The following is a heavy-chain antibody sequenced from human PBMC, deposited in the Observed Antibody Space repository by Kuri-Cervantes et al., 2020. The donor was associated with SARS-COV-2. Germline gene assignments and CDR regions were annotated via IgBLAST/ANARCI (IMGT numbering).Heavy chain of an antibody. Sequence: SVKVSCKASGGTFSSYAISWVRQAPGQGLEWMGGIIPIFGTANYAQKFQGRVTITTDESTSTAYMGLSSLRSEDTAVYYCARAGSSGWYWFDPWGQGTLVTVSS. J-gene: IGHJ5*02. V-gene: IGHV1-69*05. CDR1: GGTFSSYA. D-gene: IGHD6-19*01. CDR2: IIPIFGTA. CDR3: ARAGSSGWYWFDP.